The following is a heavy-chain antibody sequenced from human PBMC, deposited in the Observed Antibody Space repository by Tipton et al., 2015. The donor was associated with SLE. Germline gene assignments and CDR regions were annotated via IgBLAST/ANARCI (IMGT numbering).Heavy chain of an antibody. CDR1: GFSFSEYY. D-gene: IGHD1-26*01. J-gene: IGHJ3*01. CDR2: NTSRDRTV. V-gene: IGHV3-11*04. Sequence: SLRLSCGASGFSFSEYYMTWIRQAPGKGLEWVSYNTSRDRTVWNADFVEGRFTISRDNFKNSLSLQMNSLRADDTATYFCAREGRGAFDVWGQGTEVTVSS. CDR3: AREGRGAFDV.